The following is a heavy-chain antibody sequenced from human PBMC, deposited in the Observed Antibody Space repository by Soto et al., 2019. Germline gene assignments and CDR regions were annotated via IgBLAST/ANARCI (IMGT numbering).Heavy chain of an antibody. CDR2: IYYSGST. Sequence: QLQLQESGPGLVKPSETLSLTCTVSGDSITSHSYFWAWIRQPPEKGLEWIGSIYYSGSTYHNPSLKSRVTISVDRSNNQFSLKLTSVTAADTAVYYCARHFSVDHFDYWGQGALVTVSS. CDR3: ARHFSVDHFDY. CDR1: GDSITSHSYF. J-gene: IGHJ4*02. V-gene: IGHV4-39*01. D-gene: IGHD3-9*01.